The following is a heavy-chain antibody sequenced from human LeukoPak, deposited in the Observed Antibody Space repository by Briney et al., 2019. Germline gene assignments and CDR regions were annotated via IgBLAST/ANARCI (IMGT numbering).Heavy chain of an antibody. CDR2: ISSSSSYI. CDR1: GFTFSSYS. CDR3: ARARSGSSAFDI. D-gene: IGHD1-26*01. J-gene: IGHJ3*02. Sequence: PGGSLRLSCAASGFTFSSYSMNWVRQAPGKGLEWASSISSSSSYIYYADSVKGRFTISRDNAKNSLYLQMNSLRAEDTAVYYCARARSGSSAFDIWGQGTMVTVSS. V-gene: IGHV3-21*01.